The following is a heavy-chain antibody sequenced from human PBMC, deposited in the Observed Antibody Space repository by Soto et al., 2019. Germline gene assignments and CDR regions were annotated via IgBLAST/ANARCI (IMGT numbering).Heavy chain of an antibody. J-gene: IGHJ6*02. CDR1: GFTFSSYS. CDR2: ISSSSSYI. CDR3: ARDLPYGPGRYYYSMDV. V-gene: IGHV3-21*01. D-gene: IGHD3-10*01. Sequence: GGSLRLSCAASGFTFSSYSMNWVRQAPGKGLEWVSSISSSSSYIYYADSVKGRFTISRDNAKNSLYLQMNSLRAEDTAVYYCARDLPYGPGRYYYSMDVWGQGTTVTVSS.